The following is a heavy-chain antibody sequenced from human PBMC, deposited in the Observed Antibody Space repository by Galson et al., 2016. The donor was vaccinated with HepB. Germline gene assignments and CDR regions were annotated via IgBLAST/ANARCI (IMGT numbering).Heavy chain of an antibody. CDR2: ISYDERKR. J-gene: IGHJ4*02. Sequence: SLRLSCATSGLTFSRYGMHWVRQAPGKGLEWVAGISYDERKRYYADSVKGRFTISRDGSKNTLFLQMNSLRSEDTAVYYCARDRGFIGVSLTVYDFWGQGTLVIVSS. V-gene: IGHV3-33*05. CDR3: ARDRGFIGVSLTVYDF. CDR1: GLTFSRYG. D-gene: IGHD3-10*01.